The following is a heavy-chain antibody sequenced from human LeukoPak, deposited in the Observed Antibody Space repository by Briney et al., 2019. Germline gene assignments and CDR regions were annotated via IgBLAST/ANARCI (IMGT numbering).Heavy chain of an antibody. Sequence: SETLSLTCTVSVGSLSTYYWSWIRQPAGKGLEWIGRIHTSGSTNYSPSLKGRVTMSVDTSKNQFSLKLSSVTAADTAVYYCARDRYYYDSSARYFDYWGQGTLVTVSS. CDR1: VGSLSTYY. J-gene: IGHJ4*02. V-gene: IGHV4-4*07. CDR3: ARDRYYYDSSARYFDY. CDR2: IHTSGST. D-gene: IGHD3-22*01.